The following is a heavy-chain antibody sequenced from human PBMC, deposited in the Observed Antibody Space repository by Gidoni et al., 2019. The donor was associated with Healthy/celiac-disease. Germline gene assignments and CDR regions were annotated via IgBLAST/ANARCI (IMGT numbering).Heavy chain of an antibody. CDR2: ISYDGSNK. CDR3: ARESGSYSRGFDY. V-gene: IGHV3-30*04. Sequence: QVQLLESGGGVVQPGSSLRLSCAASGFTFSSYAMHWVRQAPGKGLEWVAVISYDGSNKYYADSVKGRFTISRDNSKNTLYLQMNSLRAEDTAVYYCARESGSYSRGFDYWGQGTLVTVSS. D-gene: IGHD1-26*01. J-gene: IGHJ4*02. CDR1: GFTFSSYA.